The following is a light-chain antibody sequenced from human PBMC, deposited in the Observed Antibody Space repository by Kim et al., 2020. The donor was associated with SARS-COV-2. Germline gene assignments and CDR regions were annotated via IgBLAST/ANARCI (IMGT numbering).Light chain of an antibody. CDR3: NSWTSSNTFV. Sequence: QSGTISCTGTSSDVGDYNRLSWYQQSPGTAPKLIIYEVTHRPSGVPDRFSGSKSGNTASLTISGLQAEDEADYYCNSWTSSNTFVFGTGTKVTVL. V-gene: IGLV2-18*02. CDR1: SSDVGDYNR. J-gene: IGLJ1*01. CDR2: EVT.